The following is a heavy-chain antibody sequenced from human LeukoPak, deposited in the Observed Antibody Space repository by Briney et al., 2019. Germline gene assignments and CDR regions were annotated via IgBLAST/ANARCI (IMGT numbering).Heavy chain of an antibody. D-gene: IGHD2-15*01. CDR3: ARDQYFGAATISGLDY. CDR1: GGTFNNYG. Sequence: ASVKVSCKASGGTFNNYGISWVRQAPGQGLEWMGRIIPIFSTSNYADKFQDRVTITADKYTSTAYMELSSLRSEDTAFYYCARDQYFGAATISGLDYWGQGTLVTVSS. J-gene: IGHJ4*02. CDR2: IIPIFSTS. V-gene: IGHV1-69*06.